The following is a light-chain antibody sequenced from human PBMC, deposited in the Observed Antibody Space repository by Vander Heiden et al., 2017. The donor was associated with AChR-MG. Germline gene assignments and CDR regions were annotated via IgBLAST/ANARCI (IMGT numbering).Light chain of an antibody. CDR1: QSFSSKS. CDR3: QQVATFPWT. CDR2: DAS. V-gene: IGKV3-20*01. J-gene: IGKJ1*01. Sequence: DIVLTQSPGTLSLFPGERAALSCRASQSFSSKSLAWYQQRLGRPPTLLIYDASTRATGVPDRFNGSGSGTDFTLTISSLEPEDFAIYYCQQVATFPWTFGQRTTVEVK.